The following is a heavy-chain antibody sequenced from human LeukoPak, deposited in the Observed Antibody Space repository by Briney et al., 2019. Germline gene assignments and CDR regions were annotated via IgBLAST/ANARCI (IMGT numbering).Heavy chain of an antibody. Sequence: ASVKVSCKASGYTFTDYYMHWVRQAPGQGFEWMGWINPNDGDTNYAQKFQGRVTMTRDTSISTAHMEVSRLRSDDTAVYCCARANFLYCSSSTCLFDYWGQGTLVTVSS. CDR1: GYTFTDYY. V-gene: IGHV1-2*02. D-gene: IGHD2-2*01. J-gene: IGHJ4*02. CDR3: ARANFLYCSSSTCLFDY. CDR2: INPNDGDT.